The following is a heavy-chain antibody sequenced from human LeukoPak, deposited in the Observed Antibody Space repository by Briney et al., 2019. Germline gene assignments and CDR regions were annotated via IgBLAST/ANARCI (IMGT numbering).Heavy chain of an antibody. CDR1: GGSVSGYY. D-gene: IGHD6-13*01. CDR3: ARRRLGSSWYGSDFQH. Sequence: SETLSLTCVVYGGSVSGYYWSWIRQPPGKGLEWIGEINYSGSTNYNPSLKSRVTISVDTSKNQFSLKLSSVTAADTAVYYCARRRLGSSWYGSDFQHWDQGTLVTVSS. V-gene: IGHV4-34*01. CDR2: INYSGST. J-gene: IGHJ1*01.